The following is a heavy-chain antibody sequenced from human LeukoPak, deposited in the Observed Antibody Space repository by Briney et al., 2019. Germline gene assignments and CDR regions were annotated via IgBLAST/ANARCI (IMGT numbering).Heavy chain of an antibody. CDR1: GLTFSSYG. CDR2: INWNGGST. V-gene: IGHV3-20*04. Sequence: GGTLRLSCAASGLTFSSYGMSWVRQAPGKGLEWVSGINWNGGSTGYADSVKGRFTISRDNAKNSLYLQMNSLRAEDTALYYCAKDYDSHYYYYMDVWGKGTTVTVSS. J-gene: IGHJ6*03. CDR3: AKDYDSHYYYYMDV. D-gene: IGHD3-22*01.